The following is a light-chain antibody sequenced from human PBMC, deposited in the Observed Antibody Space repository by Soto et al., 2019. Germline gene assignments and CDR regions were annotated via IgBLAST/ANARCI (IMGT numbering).Light chain of an antibody. CDR1: QNINSY. CDR3: QQNYNTLPIT. J-gene: IGKJ5*01. CDR2: ATS. V-gene: IGKV1-39*01. Sequence: DIQMTQSPSSLSASVGDRVTITCRASQNINSYLNWYQHKPGNAPKLLIYATSSLQSGVPSRFSGSGSGTDFTLTISSLHLEDFATYYCQQNYNTLPITFGQGTRLE.